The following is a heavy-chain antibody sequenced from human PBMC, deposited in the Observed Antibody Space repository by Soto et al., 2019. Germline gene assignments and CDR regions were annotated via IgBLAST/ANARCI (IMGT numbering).Heavy chain of an antibody. CDR1: GGSVNGYY. J-gene: IGHJ5*02. CDR3: ATRITVFGLLIPPFDP. CDR2: INHTGGT. D-gene: IGHD3-3*01. V-gene: IGHV4-34*02. Sequence: QVHLQQWGAGLLKPSETLSLTCAVYGGSVNGYYWNWIRQPPGKGLEWIGEINHTGGTHYNPSLKSSVTRSVDASKNQFSLRLSSVTAADTAIYYCATRITVFGLLIPPFDPWGQGTQVTVSS.